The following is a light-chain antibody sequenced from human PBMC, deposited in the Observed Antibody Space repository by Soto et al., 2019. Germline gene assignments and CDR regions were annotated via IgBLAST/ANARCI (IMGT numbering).Light chain of an antibody. CDR3: QHYNNLPLT. Sequence: EIVLTQSPGTLSLSPGERATLSCRASQSVSSSYLAWYQQKPGQAPRLLIYGASSRATGIPVRFSGSGSGTEFTLSISSLQSEDSAIYYCQHYNNLPLTFGGGTKVDIK. CDR1: QSVSSSY. CDR2: GAS. V-gene: IGKV3-20*01. J-gene: IGKJ4*01.